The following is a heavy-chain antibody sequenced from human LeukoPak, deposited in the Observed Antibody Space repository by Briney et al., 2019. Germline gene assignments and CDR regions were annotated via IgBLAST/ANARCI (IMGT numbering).Heavy chain of an antibody. CDR3: ARDGSGSYGYFDY. CDR1: GYTFTSYA. Sequence: ASVKVSCTASGYTFTSYAMHWVRQAPGQRGERMGWINAGNGNTKYSQKLQGRVTITRDTSASTAYIELSSLRSEDTAVYYCARDGSGSYGYFDYWGQGTLVTVSS. V-gene: IGHV1-3*01. D-gene: IGHD3-10*01. CDR2: INAGNGNT. J-gene: IGHJ4*02.